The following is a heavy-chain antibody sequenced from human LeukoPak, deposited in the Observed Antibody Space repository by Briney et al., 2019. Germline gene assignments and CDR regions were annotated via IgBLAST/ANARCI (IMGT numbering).Heavy chain of an antibody. Sequence: SETLSLTCTVSGGSLSGHYWSWIRQPPGKGLEWIGSIYYSGTTYYNPSLKSRVTISVDTSKNQFSLKVNSVTAADTAVYYCARDVRYSYGRKDFDYWGQGTLVTASS. CDR3: ARDVRYSYGRKDFDY. CDR1: GGSLSGHY. D-gene: IGHD5-18*01. CDR2: IYYSGTT. J-gene: IGHJ4*02. V-gene: IGHV4-39*02.